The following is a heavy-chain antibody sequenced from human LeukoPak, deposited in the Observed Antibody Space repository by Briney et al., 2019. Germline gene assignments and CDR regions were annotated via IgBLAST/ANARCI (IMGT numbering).Heavy chain of an antibody. J-gene: IGHJ4*02. V-gene: IGHV4-4*07. D-gene: IGHD2-2*02. CDR2: IYTSGST. CDR1: GGSISNYY. CDR3: ARYQLLYRGYYFDY. Sequence: PSETLSLTCTVSGGSISNYYWNCIRQPAGKGLEWIGRIYTSGSTNYNPSLKSRVTMSVDTSKNQLSLKLSSVTAADTAVYYCARYQLLYRGYYFDYWGQGTLVTVSS.